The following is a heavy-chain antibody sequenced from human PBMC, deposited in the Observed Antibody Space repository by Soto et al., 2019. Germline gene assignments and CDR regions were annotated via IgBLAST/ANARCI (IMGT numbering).Heavy chain of an antibody. CDR3: ASPGTYYYDMDV. J-gene: IGHJ6*02. Sequence: PGGSLRLSCAASGFTFSSYEMNWVRQAPGKGLEWVSYISSSGSTIYYADSVKGRFTISRDNAKNSLYLQMNSLRAEDTAVYYCASPGTYYYDMDVWGQGTTVTVSS. CDR2: ISSSGSTI. CDR1: GFTFSSYE. V-gene: IGHV3-48*03. D-gene: IGHD1-26*01.